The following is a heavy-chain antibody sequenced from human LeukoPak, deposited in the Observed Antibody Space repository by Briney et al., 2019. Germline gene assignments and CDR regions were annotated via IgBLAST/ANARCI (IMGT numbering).Heavy chain of an antibody. CDR2: INAGNGNT. J-gene: IGHJ6*02. CDR3: ARDGRMRFLEWSTYGMDV. V-gene: IGHV1-3*01. Sequence: ASVKVSCKASGYTFTSYAMHWVRQAPGQRLEWMGWINAGNGNTKYSQKFQGRVTITRDTSASTAYMELSSLRSEDTAVYYCARDGRMRFLEWSTYGMDVWGQGTTVTVSS. CDR1: GYTFTSYA. D-gene: IGHD3-3*01.